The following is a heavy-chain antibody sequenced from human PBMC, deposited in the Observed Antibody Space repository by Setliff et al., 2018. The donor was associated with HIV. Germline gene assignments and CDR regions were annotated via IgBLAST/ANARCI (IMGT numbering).Heavy chain of an antibody. J-gene: IGHJ4*02. CDR1: GVSITSHY. D-gene: IGHD3-16*01. Sequence: SETLSLTCTVSGVSITSHYWSWIRQPPGTGLEWIGYIYYSGTTNYNPSLKSRVTISVDTTKNQFSLKMSSVTAADTAVYYCARGFTFGGALVDYWGQGTPVTVSS. V-gene: IGHV4-59*11. CDR2: IYYSGTT. CDR3: ARGFTFGGALVDY.